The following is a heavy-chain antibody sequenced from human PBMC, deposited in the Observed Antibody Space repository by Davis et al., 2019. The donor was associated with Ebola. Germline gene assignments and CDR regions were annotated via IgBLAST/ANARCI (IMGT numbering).Heavy chain of an antibody. Sequence: AASVKVSCKASGYTFTSYGISWVRQAPGQGLEWMGWISAYNGNTNYAQKLQVRVTMTTDTSTSTAYMELRSLRSDDTAVYYCARARRYCSGGSCYYYYGMDVWGQGTTVTVSS. D-gene: IGHD2-15*01. CDR3: ARARRYCSGGSCYYYYGMDV. CDR1: GYTFTSYG. CDR2: ISAYNGNT. V-gene: IGHV1-18*01. J-gene: IGHJ6*02.